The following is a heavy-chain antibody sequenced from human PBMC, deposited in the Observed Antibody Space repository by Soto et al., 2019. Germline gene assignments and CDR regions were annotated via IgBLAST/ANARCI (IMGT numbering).Heavy chain of an antibody. V-gene: IGHV3-15*07. D-gene: IGHD3-10*01. CDR3: TALWFGELSHNDY. Sequence: EVQLVESGGGLVKPGGSLRLSCAASGFTFSNAWMNWVRQAPGKGLEWVGRIKSKTDGGTTDYAAPVKGRFTISRDDSKNTLYLQMNSLKTEDTGVYYCTALWFGELSHNDYWVQGTLVTVSS. J-gene: IGHJ4*02. CDR2: IKSKTDGGTT. CDR1: GFTFSNAW.